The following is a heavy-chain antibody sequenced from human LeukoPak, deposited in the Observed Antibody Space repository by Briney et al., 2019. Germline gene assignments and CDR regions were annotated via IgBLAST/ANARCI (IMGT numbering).Heavy chain of an antibody. CDR3: ASTYGLRYFDWVFDY. Sequence: KSGGSLRLSCAASGFTFSSYSMNWVRQAPGKGLEWVSSISSSSSYIYYADSVKGRFTISRDNAKNSLYLQMNSLRAEDTAVYYCASTYGLRYFDWVFDYWGQGTLVTVSS. J-gene: IGHJ4*02. CDR2: ISSSSSYI. V-gene: IGHV3-21*01. D-gene: IGHD3-9*01. CDR1: GFTFSSYS.